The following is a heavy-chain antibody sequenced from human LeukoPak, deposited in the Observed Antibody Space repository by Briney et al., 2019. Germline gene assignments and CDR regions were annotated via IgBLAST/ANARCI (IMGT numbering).Heavy chain of an antibody. CDR3: ATTNDYTRGGYDY. CDR2: IYYTGTT. V-gene: IGHV4-39*07. Sequence: SETLSLTCTVSDDSISSSSYHWGWIRQPPGKGLEWIGSIYYTGTTYYNPSLESRVAIFVDTSQNQFSLRMTSVNAADTAVYYCATTNDYTRGGYDYCGQGTLVTVPS. CDR1: DDSISSSSYH. D-gene: IGHD4-11*01. J-gene: IGHJ4*02.